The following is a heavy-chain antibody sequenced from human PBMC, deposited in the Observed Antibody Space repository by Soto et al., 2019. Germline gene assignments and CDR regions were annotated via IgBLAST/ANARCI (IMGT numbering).Heavy chain of an antibody. Sequence: PLGALRLSCAASGFTSSNSWMHWVRQVSGKGLEWVSRINADGTSTSYADSVKGRFTISRDNAKSTLYLHVNSLRAEDTAVYYCVKVLARGVGVPRFYFDSWGQGALVTVSS. D-gene: IGHD2-2*01. CDR3: VKVLARGVGVPRFYFDS. CDR2: INADGTST. J-gene: IGHJ4*02. V-gene: IGHV3-74*01. CDR1: GFTSSNSW.